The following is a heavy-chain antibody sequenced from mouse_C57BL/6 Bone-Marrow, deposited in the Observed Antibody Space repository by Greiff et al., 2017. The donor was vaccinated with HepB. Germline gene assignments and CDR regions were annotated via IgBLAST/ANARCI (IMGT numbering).Heavy chain of an antibody. D-gene: IGHD1-1*01. CDR2: IYPGGGYT. CDR3: ARSSLYGSSYRWYFDV. Sequence: QVQLQQSGAELVRPGTSVKMSCKASGYTFTNYWIGWAKQRPGHGLEWIGDIYPGGGYTNYNEKFKGKATLTADKSSSTAYMQFSSLTSEDSAIYYCARSSLYGSSYRWYFDVWGTGTTVTVSS. CDR1: GYTFTNYW. V-gene: IGHV1-63*01. J-gene: IGHJ1*03.